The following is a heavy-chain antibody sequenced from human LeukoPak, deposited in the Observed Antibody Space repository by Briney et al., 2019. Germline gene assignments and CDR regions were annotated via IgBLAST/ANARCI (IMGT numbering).Heavy chain of an antibody. V-gene: IGHV3-23*01. CDR1: GFTFSNFG. J-gene: IGHJ4*02. D-gene: IGHD2-21*02. Sequence: RGSLRLSCAASGFTFSNFGLSWVRQAPGKGLEWVSIISGSGTTTFYADSVRGRFTVSRDNSKNTLYLQMNTLRAEDTAVYYCAKVPKYCGGDCYSYIDYWGQGTLVTVSS. CDR3: AKVPKYCGGDCYSYIDY. CDR2: ISGSGTTT.